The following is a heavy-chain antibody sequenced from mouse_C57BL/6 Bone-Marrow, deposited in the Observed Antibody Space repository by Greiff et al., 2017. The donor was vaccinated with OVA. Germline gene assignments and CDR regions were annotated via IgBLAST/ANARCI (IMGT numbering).Heavy chain of an antibody. Sequence: VQLQQPGAELVRPGSSVKLSCKASGYTFTSYWMHWVKQRPIQGLEWIGNIDPSDSETHYNQKFKDKATLTVDKSSSTAYMQLSSLTSEDSAVYYCARERGSPAWFAYWGQGTLVTVSA. V-gene: IGHV1-52*01. J-gene: IGHJ3*01. CDR1: GYTFTSYW. CDR2: IDPSDSET. D-gene: IGHD6-1*01. CDR3: ARERGSPAWFAY.